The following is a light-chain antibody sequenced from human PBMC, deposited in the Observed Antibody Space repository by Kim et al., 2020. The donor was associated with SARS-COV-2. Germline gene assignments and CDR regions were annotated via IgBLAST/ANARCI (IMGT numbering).Light chain of an antibody. CDR1: QSISSY. V-gene: IGKV1-8*01. Sequence: AIRITQSPSSLSASTGDRVTITCRTSQSISSYLAWYQQKPGKAPKLLIYAASTLQSGVPSRFSGSGSGTDFTLTISCLQSEDFATYYCQQNYSYPLTFGGGTKVDIK. CDR3: QQNYSYPLT. CDR2: AAS. J-gene: IGKJ4*01.